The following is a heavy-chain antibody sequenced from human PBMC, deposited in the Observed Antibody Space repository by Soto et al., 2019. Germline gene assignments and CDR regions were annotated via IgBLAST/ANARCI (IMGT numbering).Heavy chain of an antibody. J-gene: IGHJ4*02. CDR1: GFTFSSYA. CDR2: ISGSGGRT. V-gene: IGHV3-23*01. D-gene: IGHD1-1*01. Sequence: GSLRLSCAASGFTFSSYAMNWVRQAPGKGLEWVSTISGSGGRTYYADSVKGRFTISRDNSKNTLYLQMNSLRAEDTAVYYCVRGDNWNDEASDYWGQGTLVTVSS. CDR3: VRGDNWNDEASDY.